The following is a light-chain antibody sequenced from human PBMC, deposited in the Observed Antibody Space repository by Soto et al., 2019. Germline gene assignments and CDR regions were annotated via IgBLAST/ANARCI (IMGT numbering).Light chain of an antibody. CDR3: SSYVTGDNYV. CDR2: EVI. Sequence: QSALTQPPSASGSPGQSVTISCTGTSSDVGGYNLVSWYQQHPGKAPKVVNYEVIKRPSGVPDRFSGSKSGNTASLTVSGLQAEDEADYYCSSYVTGDNYVFGSGTKLTVL. V-gene: IGLV2-8*01. J-gene: IGLJ1*01. CDR1: SSDVGGYNL.